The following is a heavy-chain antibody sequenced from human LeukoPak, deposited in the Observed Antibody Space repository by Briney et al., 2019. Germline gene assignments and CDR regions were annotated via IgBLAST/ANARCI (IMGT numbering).Heavy chain of an antibody. V-gene: IGHV4-39*01. Sequence: PSETLSLTCTVSGGSISSSSYYWGWIRQPPGKGLEWIGSIYYSGSTYYNPSLKSRVTISVDTSKNQFSLKLSSVTAADTAVYYCARQYYYDSSGYYYDGGVYYFDYWGQGTLVTVSS. J-gene: IGHJ4*02. CDR1: GGSISSSSYY. D-gene: IGHD3-22*01. CDR2: IYYSGST. CDR3: ARQYYYDSSGYYYDGGVYYFDY.